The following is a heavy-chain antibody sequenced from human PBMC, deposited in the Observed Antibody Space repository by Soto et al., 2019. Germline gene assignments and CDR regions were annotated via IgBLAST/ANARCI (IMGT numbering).Heavy chain of an antibody. J-gene: IGHJ4*02. CDR2: IKQDGSEK. V-gene: IGHV3-7*05. CDR1: GFTFSSYW. Sequence: GGSLRLSCAASGFTFSSYWMSWVRQAPGKGLEWVANIKQDGSEKYYVDSVKGRFTISRDNAKNSLYLQMNSLRAEDTAVYYCARDHLQVYDYGEFYDYWGQGTLVTVSS. D-gene: IGHD4-17*01. CDR3: ARDHLQVYDYGEFYDY.